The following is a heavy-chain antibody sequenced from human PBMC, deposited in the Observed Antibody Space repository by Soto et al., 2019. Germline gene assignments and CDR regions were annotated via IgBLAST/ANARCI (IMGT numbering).Heavy chain of an antibody. CDR2: MNPNSGNT. J-gene: IGHJ6*04. Sequence: ASVKVSCKASGYTFTSYDINWVRQATGQGLEWMGWMNPNSGNTGYAQKFQGRVTMTRNTSISTAYMELSSLRSENTAVYYGGSSPRASSWPNYYSSTVMEAGGKGTRVT. V-gene: IGHV1-8*01. CDR3: GSSPRASSWPNYYSSTVMEA. D-gene: IGHD6-13*01. CDR1: GYTFTSYD.